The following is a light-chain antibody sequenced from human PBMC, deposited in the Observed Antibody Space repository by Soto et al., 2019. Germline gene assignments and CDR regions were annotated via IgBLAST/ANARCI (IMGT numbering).Light chain of an antibody. CDR1: QGIGND. CDR3: LQHNAYPWT. Sequence: DIQMTQSPSSLSASVGDRVTITCRASQGIGNDLGWYQQKPGKAPKRLIFAASSLQSGVPSRFRGSGSGTEFTLKISSLQPEDLASYYCLQHNAYPWTFGQGTKVEIE. J-gene: IGKJ1*01. CDR2: AAS. V-gene: IGKV1-17*01.